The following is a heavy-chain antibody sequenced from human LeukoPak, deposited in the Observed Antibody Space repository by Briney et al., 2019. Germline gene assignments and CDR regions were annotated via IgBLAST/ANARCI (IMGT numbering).Heavy chain of an antibody. CDR2: IGIDSGNT. CDR3: ARDYKYAFDN. J-gene: IGHJ4*02. Sequence: GGSLRLSCAVSGLTLSNYSMNWVRQAPGKGLEWISYIGIDSGNTNYADSVKGRFTISGDKAKNSLYLQMNSLRVEDTAVYYCARDYKYAFDNWGQGTLVTVSS. CDR1: GLTLSNYS. V-gene: IGHV3-48*01. D-gene: IGHD5-24*01.